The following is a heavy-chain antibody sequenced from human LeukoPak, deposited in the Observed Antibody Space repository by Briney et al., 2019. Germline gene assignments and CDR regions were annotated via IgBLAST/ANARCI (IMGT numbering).Heavy chain of an antibody. Sequence: SETLSLTCTVSGGSISSSSYYWGWIRQPPGKGLEWIGSIYHSGSTYYNPSLKSRVTISVDTSKNQFSLKLSSVTAADTAVYYCARVDTMVRGVINRVFDYWGQGTLVTVSS. CDR1: GGSISSSSYY. CDR2: IYHSGST. CDR3: ARVDTMVRGVINRVFDY. D-gene: IGHD3-10*01. J-gene: IGHJ4*02. V-gene: IGHV4-39*07.